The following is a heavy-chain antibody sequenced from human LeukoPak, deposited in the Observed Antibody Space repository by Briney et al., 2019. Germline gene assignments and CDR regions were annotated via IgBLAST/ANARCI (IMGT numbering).Heavy chain of an antibody. CDR3: ARGEGYEDAFDI. Sequence: PGGSLRLSCAASGFTFSNHNMDWVRQAPGKGLEWVANIKKDGSENYYVDSVKGRFTISRDNAKKSLYLQMNSLRAEDTALYYCARGEGYEDAFDIWGQGTMVTVSS. J-gene: IGHJ3*02. V-gene: IGHV3-7*03. CDR2: IKKDGSEN. D-gene: IGHD2-2*01. CDR1: GFTFSNHN.